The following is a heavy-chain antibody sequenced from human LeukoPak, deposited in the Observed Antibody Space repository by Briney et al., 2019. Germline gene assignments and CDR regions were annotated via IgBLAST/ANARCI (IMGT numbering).Heavy chain of an antibody. CDR3: ARDLVVVTGLRTRGSFDI. D-gene: IGHD2-21*02. Sequence: GASVKVSCKACGYNFTSYYMHWVRQVPGQGLEWMGIINPSGGTTSYAQKFQGRVTVTRDTSTSTVYMELSSLRSEDTAVYYCARDLVVVTGLRTRGSFDIWGQGTMVTVSS. CDR2: INPSGGTT. J-gene: IGHJ3*02. V-gene: IGHV1-46*01. CDR1: GYNFTSYY.